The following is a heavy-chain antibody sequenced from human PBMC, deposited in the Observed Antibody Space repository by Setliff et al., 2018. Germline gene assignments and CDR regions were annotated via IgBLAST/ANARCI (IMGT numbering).Heavy chain of an antibody. CDR1: GYIFTYYA. Sequence: GASVKVSCKASGYIFTYYAIHWVRQAPGQRLEWMGWINAGNGNTKYSQKFQGRVTITRDTSASTAYMELSSLTSEDTAVYYCARRVGSVGIQLPDYWGQGTLVTV. CDR2: INAGNGNT. D-gene: IGHD5-18*01. CDR3: ARRVGSVGIQLPDY. V-gene: IGHV1-3*01. J-gene: IGHJ4*02.